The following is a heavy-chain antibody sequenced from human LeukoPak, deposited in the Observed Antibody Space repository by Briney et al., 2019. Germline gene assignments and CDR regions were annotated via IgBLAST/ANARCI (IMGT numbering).Heavy chain of an antibody. CDR1: GDSMSGYC. D-gene: IGHD1-26*01. Sequence: SETLSLTCTISGDSMSGYCWNWIRQSAGKGPQWIGYICNGGDTNNNPPLNSRVSISLDRSRKEFFLNLNSMTAADTAVYYCAAWDESLRAFAAWGQGTRVTVSS. CDR3: AAWDESLRAFAA. V-gene: IGHV4-59*03. J-gene: IGHJ3*01. CDR2: ICNGGDT.